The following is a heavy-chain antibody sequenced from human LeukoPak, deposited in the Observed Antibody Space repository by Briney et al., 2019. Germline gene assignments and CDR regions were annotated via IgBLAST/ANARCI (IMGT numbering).Heavy chain of an antibody. V-gene: IGHV4-38-2*02. J-gene: IGHJ4*02. CDR3: ARLRVVGATDY. CDR2: IYHSGST. D-gene: IGHD1-26*01. CDR1: GYSISSGYY. Sequence: SETLSLTCTVSGYSISSGYYWGWIRQPPGKGLEWIGSIYHSGSTYYNPSLKSRVTISVDTSKNQFSLKLSSVTAADTAVYYCARLRVVGATDYWGQGTLVTVSS.